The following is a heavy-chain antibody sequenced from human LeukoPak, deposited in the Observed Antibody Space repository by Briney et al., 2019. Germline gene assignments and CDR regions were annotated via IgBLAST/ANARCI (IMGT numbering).Heavy chain of an antibody. CDR1: GYTFTSYY. Sequence: ASVKVSCKASGYTFTSYYMHWVRQAPGQGLEWMGIINPSGGSTSYAQKFQGRVTMTRDTSTSAVYMELSSLRSEDTAVYYCARDMGGAGFDYWGQGTLVTVSS. D-gene: IGHD1-26*01. CDR3: ARDMGGAGFDY. V-gene: IGHV1-46*01. CDR2: INPSGGST. J-gene: IGHJ4*02.